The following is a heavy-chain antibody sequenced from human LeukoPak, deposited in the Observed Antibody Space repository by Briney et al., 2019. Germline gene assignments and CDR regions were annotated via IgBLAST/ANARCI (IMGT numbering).Heavy chain of an antibody. CDR1: GDSITSGSSY. V-gene: IGHV4-31*03. Sequence: PSETLSLTCTVSGDSITSGSSYWAWIRQHPGKGLEWIGYIYTGGTHYNPSLKSRLTISVDTSENHFSLKLSCVTAADTAIYFCARAPGAFDIWGQGTMVTVSS. CDR2: IYTGGT. CDR3: ARAPGAFDI. J-gene: IGHJ3*02.